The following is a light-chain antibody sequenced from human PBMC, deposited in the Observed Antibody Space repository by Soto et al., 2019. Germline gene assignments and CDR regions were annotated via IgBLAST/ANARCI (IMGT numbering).Light chain of an antibody. CDR2: EGI. CDR3: CSYAGSFTFDV. CDR1: SSDVGNYNL. Sequence: QSVLTQPASVSGSPGQSITISCTGTSSDVGNYNLVSGYQQFPGKAPKLIIYEGIRRPSGVSDRFSGYKSGNTASLTISGPQAEDEADYYCCSYAGSFTFDVFGGGTKVTVL. V-gene: IGLV2-23*03. J-gene: IGLJ2*01.